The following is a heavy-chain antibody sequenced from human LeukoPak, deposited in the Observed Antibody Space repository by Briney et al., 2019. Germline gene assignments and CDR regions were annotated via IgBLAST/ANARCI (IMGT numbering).Heavy chain of an antibody. D-gene: IGHD3-3*01. CDR2: ISSSGNII. CDR1: GFTFSDYY. CDR3: ARCGRITILGVAGRTGFDP. Sequence: GGSLRLSCAASGFTFSDYYMSWIRQAPGKGLEWVSYISSSGNIIYYADSVRGRFTISRENAKKSVYLKMNSLRADDTAVYYCARCGRITILGVAGRTGFDPWGQAILVTVSS. J-gene: IGHJ5*02. V-gene: IGHV3-11*04.